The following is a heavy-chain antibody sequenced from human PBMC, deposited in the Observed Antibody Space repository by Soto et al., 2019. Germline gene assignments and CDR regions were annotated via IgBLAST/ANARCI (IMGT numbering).Heavy chain of an antibody. CDR3: ARGGRYIWGSYRYSSYYFDY. Sequence: SETLSLTCAVYGGSFSGYYWSWIRQPPGKGLEWIGEINHSGSTNYNPSLKSRVTISVDTSKNQFSLKLSSVTAADTAVYYCARGGRYIWGSYRYSSYYFDYWGQGTLVTVSS. V-gene: IGHV4-34*01. J-gene: IGHJ4*02. CDR2: INHSGST. CDR1: GGSFSGYY. D-gene: IGHD3-16*02.